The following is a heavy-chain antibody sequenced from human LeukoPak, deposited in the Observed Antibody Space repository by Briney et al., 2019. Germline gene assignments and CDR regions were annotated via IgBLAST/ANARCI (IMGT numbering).Heavy chain of an antibody. CDR2: ISTYGGNT. D-gene: IGHD6-19*01. CDR1: GFTFGNYA. V-gene: IGHV3-23*01. J-gene: IGHJ4*02. CDR3: AKDPKLHSAVAGNGVVY. Sequence: GGSLRLSCAASGFTFGNYAMTWVRQAPGKGLEWVSSISTYGGNTYYADSVKGRFTISRDNSKNTLYLQMNSLRAEDTAVYYCAKDPKLHSAVAGNGVVYWGQGTLVTVSS.